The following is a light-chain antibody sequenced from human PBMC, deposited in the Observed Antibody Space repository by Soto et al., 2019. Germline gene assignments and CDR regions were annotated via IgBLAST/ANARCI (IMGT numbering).Light chain of an antibody. CDR2: DAS. V-gene: IGKV3D-15*01. CDR3: QQYNNWPRT. CDR1: QNIGTS. Sequence: EIVLTQSPATLSLSPGERAILSCRAGQNIGTSLVWSQQKPGQSPRLLIYDASHRATGVPARFSGSGSGTEFTLTISSLQSEDFAVYYCQQYNNWPRTFGQGTRLEIK. J-gene: IGKJ5*01.